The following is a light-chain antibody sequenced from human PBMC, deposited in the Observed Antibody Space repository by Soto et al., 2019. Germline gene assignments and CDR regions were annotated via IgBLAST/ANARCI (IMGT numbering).Light chain of an antibody. V-gene: IGLV2-8*01. Sequence: QSALTQSPSASGSPGQSVTISCTGTSSDIGGYNSVSWYQQHPGKAPKVMIYDVTKRPSGVPDRFSGSKSGNTASLTVSGLQTEDEADYYCSSYAGSHNLLFGGGTQLTVL. CDR1: SSDIGGYNS. CDR3: SSYAGSHNLL. CDR2: DVT. J-gene: IGLJ2*01.